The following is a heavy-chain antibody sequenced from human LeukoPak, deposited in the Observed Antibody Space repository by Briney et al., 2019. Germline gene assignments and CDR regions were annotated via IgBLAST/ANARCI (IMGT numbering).Heavy chain of an antibody. CDR1: GYTFTSYY. CDR2: INPSGGST. J-gene: IGHJ4*02. Sequence: GASVKVSCKASGYTFTSYYIHWVRQAPGQGLEWMGIINPSGGSTSYAQKFQGRVTMTRDMSTSTVYMELSSLRSEDTAMYYCARDQSSGSSLLYWGQGTLVTVSS. CDR3: ARDQSSGSSLLY. V-gene: IGHV1-46*01. D-gene: IGHD1-26*01.